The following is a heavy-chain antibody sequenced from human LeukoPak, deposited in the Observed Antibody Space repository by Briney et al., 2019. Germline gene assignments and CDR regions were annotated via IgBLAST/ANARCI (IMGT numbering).Heavy chain of an antibody. D-gene: IGHD1-1*01. CDR2: ISSSGSTI. V-gene: IGHV3-11*04. J-gene: IGHJ4*02. CDR1: GFTFSDYY. CDR3: AKDGTTYDFDY. Sequence: GGSLRLSCAASGFTFSDYYMSWIRQAPGKGLEWVSYISSSGSTIYYADSVKGRFTISRDNSKNTLYLQMNSLRAEDTAVYYCAKDGTTYDFDYWGQGTLVTVSS.